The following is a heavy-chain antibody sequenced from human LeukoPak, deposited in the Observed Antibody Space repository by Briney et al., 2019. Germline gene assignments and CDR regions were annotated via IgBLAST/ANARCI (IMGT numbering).Heavy chain of an antibody. J-gene: IGHJ4*02. V-gene: IGHV1-69*13. CDR3: AREPPITMEGGNYLDFDY. CDR1: GGTFSSYA. CDR2: IIPIFGTA. D-gene: IGHD3-10*01. Sequence: ASVKVSCKASGGTFSSYAISWVRQAPGQGLEWMGGIIPIFGTANYAQKFQGRVTITADESTSTAYMELSSLRSEDTAVYYCAREPPITMEGGNYLDFDYWGQGTLVTVSS.